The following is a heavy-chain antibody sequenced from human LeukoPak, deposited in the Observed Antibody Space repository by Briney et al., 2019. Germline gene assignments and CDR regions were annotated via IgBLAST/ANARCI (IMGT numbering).Heavy chain of an antibody. CDR1: GFTFSNNG. V-gene: IGHV3-30*02. CDR3: ATRHSSSSGVDY. Sequence: GESLKISCAASGFTFSNNGMHWVRQAPGKGLEWVAFIRYDGSNKYYADSVKGRFTISRDNSKNTLYLQMNSLRAEDTAVYHCATRHSSSSGVDYWGQGTLVTVSS. J-gene: IGHJ4*02. D-gene: IGHD6-6*01. CDR2: IRYDGSNK.